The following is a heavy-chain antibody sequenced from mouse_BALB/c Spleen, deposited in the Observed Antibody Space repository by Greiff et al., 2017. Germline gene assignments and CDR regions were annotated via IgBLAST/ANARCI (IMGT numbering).Heavy chain of an antibody. J-gene: IGHJ4*01. CDR2: IYPGSGST. V-gene: IGHV1S22*01. Sequence: LQQPGSELVRPGASVKLSCKASGYTFTSYWMHWVKQRPGQGLEWIGNIYPGSGSTNYDEKFKSKATFTADTSSNTAYMQLSSLTSEDSAVYYCARKEDYWGQGTSVTVSS. CDR3: ARKEDY. CDR1: GYTFTSYW.